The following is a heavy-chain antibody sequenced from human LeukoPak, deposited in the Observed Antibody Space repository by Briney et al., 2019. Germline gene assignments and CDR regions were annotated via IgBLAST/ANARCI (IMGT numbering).Heavy chain of an antibody. Sequence: SVKVSCKASGGTFSSYAISWVRQAPGQGLVWMGGIIPIFGTANYAQKFQGRVTITADESTSTAYMELSSLRSEDTAVYYCARPSNIVATSYFDYWGQGTLVTVSS. CDR1: GGTFSSYA. CDR3: ARPSNIVATSYFDY. V-gene: IGHV1-69*01. J-gene: IGHJ4*02. CDR2: IIPIFGTA. D-gene: IGHD5-12*01.